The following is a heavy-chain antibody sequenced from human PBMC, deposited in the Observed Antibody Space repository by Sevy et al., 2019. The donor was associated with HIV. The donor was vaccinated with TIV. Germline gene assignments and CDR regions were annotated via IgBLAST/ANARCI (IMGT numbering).Heavy chain of an antibody. J-gene: IGHJ4*02. V-gene: IGHV5-51*01. CDR2: IYPDDSDT. Sequence: GESLKISCKGSGYSFTSHWIGWVRHMPGKGLEWRGIIYPDDSDTRYSPSFQGQVTFSADKSISTAYLQWSSLKASDTAMYCSATSRTGYFDSSGYYIYWGQGTLVTVSS. CDR3: ATSRTGYFDSSGYYIY. D-gene: IGHD3-22*01. CDR1: GYSFTSHW.